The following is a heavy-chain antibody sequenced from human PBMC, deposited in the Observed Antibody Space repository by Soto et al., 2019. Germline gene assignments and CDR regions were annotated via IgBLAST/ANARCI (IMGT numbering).Heavy chain of an antibody. V-gene: IGHV1-46*01. Sequence: ASVKVSCKASGYTFTSYYMHWVRQAPGQGLEWMGIINPSGGSTSYAQKFQGRVTMTRDTSTSTVYMELSSLRSEDTAVYYCARQGEYYDSSRPYYFDYWGQGTLVTVYS. CDR2: INPSGGST. J-gene: IGHJ4*02. CDR3: ARQGEYYDSSRPYYFDY. CDR1: GYTFTSYY. D-gene: IGHD3-22*01.